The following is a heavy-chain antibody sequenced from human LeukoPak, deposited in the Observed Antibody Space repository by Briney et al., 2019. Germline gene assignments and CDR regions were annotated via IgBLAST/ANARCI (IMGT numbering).Heavy chain of an antibody. V-gene: IGHV4-61*01. CDR1: GGSVSSGSYY. CDR3: AGSTYCSSTSCYRQNNWFDP. CDR2: IYYSGST. J-gene: IGHJ5*02. D-gene: IGHD2-2*02. Sequence: SETLSLTCTVSGGSVSSGSYYWSWIRQPPGKGLEWIGYIYYSGSTNYNPSLKSRVTISVDTSKNQFSLKLSSVTAADTAVYYCAGSTYCSSTSCYRQNNWFDPWGQGTLVTVSS.